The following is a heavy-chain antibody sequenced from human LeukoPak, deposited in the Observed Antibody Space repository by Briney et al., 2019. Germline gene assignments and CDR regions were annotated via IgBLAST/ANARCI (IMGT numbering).Heavy chain of an antibody. D-gene: IGHD3-16*01. CDR3: AENRNALGDVNWLDP. CDR1: GDSISGYY. J-gene: IGHJ5*02. Sequence: SETLSLTCTVSGDSISGYYWNWIRQSPGKGLEWIAFIYNTGSVNYNPSLRSRVTISVDTSKNQFSLNLKSVTAADTAVYYCAENRNALGDVNWLDPWGQGTLVTVSS. CDR2: IYNTGSV. V-gene: IGHV4-59*01.